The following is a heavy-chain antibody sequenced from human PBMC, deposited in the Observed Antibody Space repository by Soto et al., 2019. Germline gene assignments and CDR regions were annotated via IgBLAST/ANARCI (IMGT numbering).Heavy chain of an antibody. V-gene: IGHV4-59*01. J-gene: IGHJ6*02. D-gene: IGHD3-3*01. CDR3: AREGCTIFGVVLKGMDV. Sequence: SDTLSLSCTVSGGSITSFYWSWIRQPPGKGLAWIGYIYYSGSTNYNPSLKSRVTISVDTSKNEFSLNPSLLTAADAAVYYCAREGCTIFGVVLKGMDVWGQGTTVTVAS. CDR1: GGSITSFY. CDR2: IYYSGST.